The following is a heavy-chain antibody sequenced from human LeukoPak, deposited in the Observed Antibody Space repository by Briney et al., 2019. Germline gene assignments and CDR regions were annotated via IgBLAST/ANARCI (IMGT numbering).Heavy chain of an antibody. CDR1: GFTFSSYA. V-gene: IGHV3-23*01. J-gene: IGHJ4*02. Sequence: GGSLRLSCAASGFTFSSYAMSWVRQAPGKGLEWVSGISGSGGSTYHADSVKGRFTISRDNSENTLYLQMNSLRAEDTAVYYCAKDTRYFDYWGQGTLVTVSS. CDR3: AKDTRYFDY. CDR2: ISGSGGST.